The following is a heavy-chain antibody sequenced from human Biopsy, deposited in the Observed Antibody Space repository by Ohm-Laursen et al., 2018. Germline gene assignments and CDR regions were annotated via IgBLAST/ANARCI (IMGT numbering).Heavy chain of an antibody. D-gene: IGHD1-26*01. CDR3: ARGPHSGSHSCFDY. CDR2: IIPMFGTA. CDR1: GGTFIDYA. J-gene: IGHJ4*02. Sequence: SVKVSCKPSGGTFIDYAISWVRQAPGQGLEWMGGIIPMFGTANYAQMFQGRVTISADESTSTSYMELSSLTTEDTAIYYCARGPHSGSHSCFDYWGRGTLVTASS. V-gene: IGHV1-69*13.